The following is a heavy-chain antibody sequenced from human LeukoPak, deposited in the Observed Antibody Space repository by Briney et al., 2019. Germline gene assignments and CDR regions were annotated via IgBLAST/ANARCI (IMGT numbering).Heavy chain of an antibody. J-gene: IGHJ1*01. CDR3: ARHDSEQQLPSSPFLH. CDR2: IYPGDSNT. V-gene: IGHV5-51*01. Sequence: GESLKISCKGSGYSFTTYWIGWVRQMPGKGLEWMGIIYPGDSNTRYSPSFQGQVTISADKSISTAYLQWSSLKASDTAMYYCARHDSEQQLPSSPFLHWGQGTLVTVSS. D-gene: IGHD6-13*01. CDR1: GYSFTTYW.